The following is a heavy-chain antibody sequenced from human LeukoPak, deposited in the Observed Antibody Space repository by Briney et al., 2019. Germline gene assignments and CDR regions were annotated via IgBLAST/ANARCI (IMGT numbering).Heavy chain of an antibody. CDR2: IDSDGGT. V-gene: IGHV3-74*01. D-gene: IGHD3-16*01. Sequence: GGSLRLSCAASGFTFRNYWMHWVRQAPGKGLAWVSRIDSDGGTSYADSVKGRFIISRDDAKNTLYLQMSNLRAEDTAVYFCARGGGLDVWGQGATVTVSS. CDR1: GFTFRNYW. CDR3: ARGGGLDV. J-gene: IGHJ6*02.